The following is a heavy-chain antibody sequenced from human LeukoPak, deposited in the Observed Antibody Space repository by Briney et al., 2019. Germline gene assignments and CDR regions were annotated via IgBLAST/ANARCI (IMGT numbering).Heavy chain of an antibody. J-gene: IGHJ4*02. V-gene: IGHV3-23*01. CDR2: ISFSSLTT. D-gene: IGHD6-19*01. Sequence: GGSLRLSCAASGFTFSNYALSWVRQAPGKGLECGSLISFSSLTTEYADSVKGRFTISRDNSKTTLFLQMNSLTADDTAVYYCAKHLRTSVWFFDSWGQGALVTVSS. CDR1: GFTFSNYA. CDR3: AKHLRTSVWFFDS.